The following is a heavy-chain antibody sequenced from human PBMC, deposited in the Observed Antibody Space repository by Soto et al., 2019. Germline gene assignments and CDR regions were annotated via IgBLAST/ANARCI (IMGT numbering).Heavy chain of an antibody. V-gene: IGHV3-23*01. Sequence: EVQLLESGGGLVQPGRSLRLSCAASGFTFSNYAMSWVRQAPGQGLVWVSAIRGSGGTTYYADSVKGRFTISRDNSKNTLFLQMNSLRAEDAAVYYCAKFFVETGSNSGWPWSFHYWGQGTLVTVSS. CDR2: IRGSGGTT. CDR3: AKFFVETGSNSGWPWSFHY. J-gene: IGHJ4*02. CDR1: GFTFSNYA. D-gene: IGHD6-25*01.